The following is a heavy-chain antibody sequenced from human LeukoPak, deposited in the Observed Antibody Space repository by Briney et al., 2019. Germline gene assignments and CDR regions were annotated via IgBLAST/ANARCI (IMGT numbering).Heavy chain of an antibody. D-gene: IGHD3-22*01. CDR3: ARGLSYYYDSSGYYDFDY. V-gene: IGHV1-8*03. J-gene: IGHJ4*02. CDR1: GYTFTSYD. CDR2: MNPNSGNT. Sequence: ASVKVSCKASGYTFTSYDINWVRQATGQGLEWMGWMNPNSGNTGYAQKFQGRVTITRNTSISTAYMELSSLRSEDTAVYHCARGLSYYYDSSGYYDFDYWGQGTLVTVSS.